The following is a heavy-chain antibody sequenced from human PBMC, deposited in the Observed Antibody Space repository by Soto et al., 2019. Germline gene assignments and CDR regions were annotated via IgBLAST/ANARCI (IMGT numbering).Heavy chain of an antibody. CDR2: IKSKTDGGTT. Sequence: EVQLVESGGDLVKPGGSLRLACAASGFTFSNAWINWVRQAPGKGLEWVGRIKSKTDGGTTDFAALVKGSIAISRDDSKKMEYLQMNSLKIEYTAIYYCTTDSYFTIKLVRFDFWGHGTLVTVSS. V-gene: IGHV3-15*07. D-gene: IGHD2-8*01. CDR1: GFTFSNAW. J-gene: IGHJ4*01. CDR3: TTDSYFTIKLVRFDF.